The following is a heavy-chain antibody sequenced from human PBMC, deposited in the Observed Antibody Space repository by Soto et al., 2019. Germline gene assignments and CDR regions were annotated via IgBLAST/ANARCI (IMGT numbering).Heavy chain of an antibody. CDR2: INHSGNT. D-gene: IGHD3-9*01. J-gene: IGHJ4*02. V-gene: IGHV4-34*01. Sequence: SETLSLTCGVYGASFSGDYWSWIRQPPGKGLEWIGEINHSGNTNYNPSLKSRVTISVDTSKNQVSLKVRSVTAADTAVYYCARDSRTSYYKRSYYFDYWGQGTLVTVSS. CDR3: ARDSRTSYYKRSYYFDY. CDR1: GASFSGDY.